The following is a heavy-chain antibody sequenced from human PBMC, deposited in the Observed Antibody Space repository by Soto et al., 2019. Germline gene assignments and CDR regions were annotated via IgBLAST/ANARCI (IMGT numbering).Heavy chain of an antibody. D-gene: IGHD3-22*01. V-gene: IGHV4-30-4*01. CDR3: ARADTYYYDSSGYPAPKIDP. Sequence: SVTLCLTCTVSGGNISSGGYYWSRIRKPPGKGLEWIGYIYYSGSTYYNPSLKSRVTISVDTSKNQFSLKLSSVTAADTAVYYCARADTYYYDSSGYPAPKIDPWGQGTLVTVSS. J-gene: IGHJ5*02. CDR1: GGNISSGGYY. CDR2: IYYSGST.